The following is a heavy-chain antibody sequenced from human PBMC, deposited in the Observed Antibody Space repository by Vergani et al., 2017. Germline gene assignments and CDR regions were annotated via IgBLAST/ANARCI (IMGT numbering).Heavy chain of an antibody. CDR2: IYYSGST. Sequence: QLQLQESGPGLVKPSETLSLTCTVSGGSISSSSYYWSWIRQPPGKGLEWIGYIYYSGSTNYNPSLKSRVTISVDTSKNQFSLKLSSVTAADTAVYYCARDGNYFDWLDHWSWFDPWGQGTLVTVSS. V-gene: IGHV4-61*01. CDR3: ARDGNYFDWLDHWSWFDP. D-gene: IGHD3-9*01. J-gene: IGHJ5*02. CDR1: GGSISSSSYY.